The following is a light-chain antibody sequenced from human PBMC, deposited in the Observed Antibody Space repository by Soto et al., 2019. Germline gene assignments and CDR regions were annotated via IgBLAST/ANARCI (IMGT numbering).Light chain of an antibody. J-gene: IGLJ1*01. V-gene: IGLV1-47*01. Sequence: QSVLTQSPSASGTPGQRVTISCSGGASTIGRNYVYWYQQLPGTAPKLLIYRNSQRPSGVPDRFSGSKSGTSASLAISGLRSDDEADYYCAAWDDNLSGLYVFGAGTKLTVL. CDR2: RNS. CDR1: ASTIGRNY. CDR3: AAWDDNLSGLYV.